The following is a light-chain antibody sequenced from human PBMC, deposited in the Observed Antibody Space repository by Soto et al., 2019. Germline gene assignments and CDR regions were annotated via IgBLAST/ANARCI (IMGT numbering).Light chain of an antibody. CDR1: SSDVGGYNY. CDR3: TSYAGSTFYV. J-gene: IGLJ1*01. Sequence: LTQPPSASGSPGQSVTISCTGTSSDVGGYNYVSWFQQHPGKAPKLMIYEVSKRPSGVPDRFSGSKSGNTASLTVSGLQAEDEADYYCTSYAGSTFYVFGTGTKVTVL. CDR2: EVS. V-gene: IGLV2-8*01.